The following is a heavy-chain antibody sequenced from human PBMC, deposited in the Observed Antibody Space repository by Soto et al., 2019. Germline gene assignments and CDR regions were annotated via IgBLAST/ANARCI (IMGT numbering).Heavy chain of an antibody. J-gene: IGHJ5*02. CDR2: ISAYNGNT. D-gene: IGHD3-10*01. V-gene: IGHV1-18*01. CDR3: ASWLNAYGSGSYYDWFDL. Sequence: GASVKVSCKASGYTFTSYGISWVRQAPGQGLEWMGWISAYNGNTNYAQKLQGRVTMTTDTSTSTAYMELRSLRSDDTAVYYCASWLNAYGSGSYYDWFDLCGQGTRVTVSS. CDR1: GYTFTSYG.